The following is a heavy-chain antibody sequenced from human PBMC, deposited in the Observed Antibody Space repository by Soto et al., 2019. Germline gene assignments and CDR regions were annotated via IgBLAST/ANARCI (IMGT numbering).Heavy chain of an antibody. J-gene: IGHJ3*01. CDR3: ARGYGVKSGTFDF. CDR1: GFTFSSYD. Sequence: QVQLVESGGGVVQPGRSLRLSCAASGFTFSSYDMHWVRQAPGKGLDWVAVIWYDGSNNDYADSVKGRFTISRDNSKNTLYLQMNSLRGEDTAVYYCARGYGVKSGTFDFWGQGTMVTVSS. D-gene: IGHD4-17*01. V-gene: IGHV3-33*01. CDR2: IWYDGSNN.